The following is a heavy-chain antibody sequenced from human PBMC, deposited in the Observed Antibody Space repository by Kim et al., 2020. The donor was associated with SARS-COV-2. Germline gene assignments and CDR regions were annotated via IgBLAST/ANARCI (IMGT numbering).Heavy chain of an antibody. CDR2: IIPGLGMT. J-gene: IGHJ6*01. CDR1: GGTFNSYA. D-gene: IGHD2-15*01. Sequence: SVKVSCKASGGTFNSYAISWVRQAPGVGLEWMGRIIPGLGMTNYAQKFQGRLTINADKSTSTINMDLRRVTSDDTAVYFCASPGVVGWYHGMDGWGHGT. CDR3: ASPGVVGWYHGMDG. V-gene: IGHV1-69*04.